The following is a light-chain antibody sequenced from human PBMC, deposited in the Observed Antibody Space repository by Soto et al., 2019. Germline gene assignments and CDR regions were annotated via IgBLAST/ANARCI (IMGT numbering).Light chain of an antibody. Sequence: EIVLTQSPATLSLSPGERATLSCRASQSVSSYLAWYQHKPGQAPRLLIYDASNRATGIPARFSGSGSGTDFTLTISSLEPEDFAVYYCQLRVNWPPLYTCGQGTKLEIK. V-gene: IGKV3-11*01. CDR3: QLRVNWPPLYT. J-gene: IGKJ2*01. CDR2: DAS. CDR1: QSVSSY.